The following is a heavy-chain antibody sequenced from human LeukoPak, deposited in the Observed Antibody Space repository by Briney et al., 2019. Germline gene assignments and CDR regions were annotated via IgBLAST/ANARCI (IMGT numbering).Heavy chain of an antibody. J-gene: IGHJ5*02. CDR2: ISGSGSNT. CDR1: GFTFSSYV. V-gene: IGHV3-23*01. Sequence: GSLRLSCAASGFTFSSYVMTWVRQAPWKGLEWVSAISGSGSNTYYSDSVKGRFTISRDNSKNTLFLQMNSLRAEDTAVYYCATPVRFLEWFDHWGQGTLVTVSS. D-gene: IGHD3-3*01. CDR3: ATPVRFLEWFDH.